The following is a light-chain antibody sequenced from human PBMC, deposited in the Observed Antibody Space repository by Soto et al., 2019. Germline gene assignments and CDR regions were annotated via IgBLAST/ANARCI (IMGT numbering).Light chain of an antibody. CDR2: WAS. J-gene: IGKJ2*01. CDR1: QSVLYSSNNKNY. Sequence: DIVMTQSPDSLAVSLGERATINCKSSQSVLYSSNNKNYLAWYQQKPGQPPKLLIYWASTWESGVPDRFSGSGSGTGFTLTISSLQAEDVAVYYCQQYYSTPHTFGQGTKLEIK. V-gene: IGKV4-1*01. CDR3: QQYYSTPHT.